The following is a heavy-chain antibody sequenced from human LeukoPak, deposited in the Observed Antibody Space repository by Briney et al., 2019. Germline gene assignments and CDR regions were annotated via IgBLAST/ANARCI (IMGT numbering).Heavy chain of an antibody. CDR1: GFTFDDYA. Sequence: GGSLRLSCAASGFTFDDYAMHWVRQAPGKVLEWVSGISWNSGSIGYADSVKGRFTISRDNAKNSLYLQMNSLRAEDTALYYCAKDLHRLGEFDAFDIWGQGTMVTVSS. J-gene: IGHJ3*02. CDR2: ISWNSGSI. V-gene: IGHV3-9*01. CDR3: AKDLHRLGEFDAFDI. D-gene: IGHD3-16*01.